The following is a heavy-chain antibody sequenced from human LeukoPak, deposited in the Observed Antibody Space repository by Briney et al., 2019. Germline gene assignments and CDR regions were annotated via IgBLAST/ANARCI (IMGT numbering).Heavy chain of an antibody. V-gene: IGHV3-23*01. D-gene: IGHD2-2*01. CDR3: AKFEGYCSSSCSSKPTGWYFDY. Sequence: GGSLRLSCAASGFAFSSYAMSWVRQAPGNGLEWVSAISGSGGDTFYADSVKGRFTISRDNSKNTLCLQMNSLRAEDTAVYYCAKFEGYCSSSCSSKPTGWYFDYWGRGTLVTVSS. J-gene: IGHJ4*02. CDR1: GFAFSSYA. CDR2: ISGSGGDT.